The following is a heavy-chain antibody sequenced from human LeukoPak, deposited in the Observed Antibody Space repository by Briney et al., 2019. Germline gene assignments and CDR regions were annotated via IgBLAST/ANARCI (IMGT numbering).Heavy chain of an antibody. CDR3: ARVTYYYDSSGLNWFDP. D-gene: IGHD3-22*01. Sequence: SVKVSRKASGGTFSSYAISWVRQAPGQGLEWMGRIIPILGIANYAQKFQGRVTITADKSTSTAYMELSSLRSEDTAVYYCARVTYYYDSSGLNWFDPWGQGTLVTVSS. J-gene: IGHJ5*02. V-gene: IGHV1-69*04. CDR1: GGTFSSYA. CDR2: IIPILGIA.